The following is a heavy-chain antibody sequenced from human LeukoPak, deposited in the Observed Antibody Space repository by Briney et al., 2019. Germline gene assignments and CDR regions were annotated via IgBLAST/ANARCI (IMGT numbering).Heavy chain of an antibody. V-gene: IGHV3-21*01. CDR3: ARDTAFDDYFDY. Sequence: GGSLRLSCAASGFTFSSYSMNWVRQAPGKGLEWVSSISSSSSYIYYADSVKGRFTISRDNAKNSLYLQMNSLRAEDTAVYYCARDTAFDDYFDYWGQGTLVTVSS. CDR1: GFTFSSYS. J-gene: IGHJ4*02. D-gene: IGHD3-3*02. CDR2: ISSSSSYI.